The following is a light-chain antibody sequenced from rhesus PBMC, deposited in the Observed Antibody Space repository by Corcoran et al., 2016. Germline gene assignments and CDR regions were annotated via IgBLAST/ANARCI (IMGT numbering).Light chain of an antibody. CDR1: SSDIGGYNR. J-gene: IGLJ1*01. Sequence: QAAPTPSPSVSWSPGQSVTISCTGTSSDIGGYNRVSWYQQHPGKAPKLIIYEVTNRPSGVSDRFSASKSGNTASLTSSGLQPGDVADYYCSSNASRRTYIFGAGTRLTVL. CDR2: EVT. CDR3: SSNASRRTYI. V-gene: IGLV2-13*03.